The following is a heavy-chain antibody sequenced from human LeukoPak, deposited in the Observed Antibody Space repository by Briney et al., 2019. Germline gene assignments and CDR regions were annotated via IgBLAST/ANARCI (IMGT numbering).Heavy chain of an antibody. J-gene: IGHJ3*02. CDR2: IGTAGDT. CDR3: ARGSYCSGGACSPVGAFDI. D-gene: IGHD2-15*01. V-gene: IGHV3-13*01. CDR1: GFTFNSYD. Sequence: GGSLRLSCAASGFTFNSYDMHWVRQAPGKGLEWVSGIGTAGDTYYPGSIKGRFTFSRENAKNSLFLQMNGLRVGDTAVYYCARGSYCSGGACSPVGAFDIWGQGTVVTVSS.